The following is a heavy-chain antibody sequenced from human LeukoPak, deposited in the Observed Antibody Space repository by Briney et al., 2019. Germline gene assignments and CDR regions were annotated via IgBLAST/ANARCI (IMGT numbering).Heavy chain of an antibody. Sequence: PGGSLRLSCAASGFTFSSYEMNWVRQAPGKGLEWVSGINWNGGSTGYADSVEGRFTISRDNAKSSLYLQMNSLRAEDTALYYCARVGVKWYYYYYMDVWGKGTTVTVSS. CDR1: GFTFSSYE. CDR3: ARVGVKWYYYYYMDV. CDR2: INWNGGST. V-gene: IGHV3-20*04. J-gene: IGHJ6*03. D-gene: IGHD3-10*01.